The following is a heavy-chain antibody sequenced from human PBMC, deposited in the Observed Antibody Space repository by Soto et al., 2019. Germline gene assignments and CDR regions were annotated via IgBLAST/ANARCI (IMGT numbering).Heavy chain of an antibody. V-gene: IGHV4-39*01. Sequence: PSQTLCLTWSVSGDSISNSRVYWAWIRQPPGDGLEWIGSIYHTGKDYHNQPLKSRVNISVDTSKNQFSLKLTSVTAADAALYYSARDFFDSSDYITTWFDPWGQGTLVTVSS. CDR3: ARDFFDSSDYITTWFDP. D-gene: IGHD3-22*01. CDR1: GDSISNSRVY. CDR2: IYHTGKD. J-gene: IGHJ5*02.